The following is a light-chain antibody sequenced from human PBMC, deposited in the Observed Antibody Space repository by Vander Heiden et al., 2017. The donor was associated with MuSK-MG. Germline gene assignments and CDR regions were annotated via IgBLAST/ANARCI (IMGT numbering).Light chain of an antibody. CDR2: DVN. CDR1: NSDVGAYNY. CDR3: NSYTTSLTHV. V-gene: IGLV2-14*01. Sequence: QSALTQPASVSGSPGQSIAISCSGTNSDVGAYNYVSWYQQRPGKAPKLIIYDVNYRPPGMSDRFSGYKSGKTASLTISEDEAEYYCNSYTTSLTHVFGTGTRVTVL. J-gene: IGLJ1*01.